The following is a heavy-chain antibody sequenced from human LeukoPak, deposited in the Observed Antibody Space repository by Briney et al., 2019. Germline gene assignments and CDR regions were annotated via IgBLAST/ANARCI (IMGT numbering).Heavy chain of an antibody. CDR1: GFTFDDYA. J-gene: IGHJ6*02. V-gene: IGHV3-9*01. CDR2: ISWNSGSI. CDR3: GKDIRRDGYNGNYYYYGMDV. Sequence: GRSLRLSCAASGFTFDDYAMHWVRQAPGKGLEWVSGISWNSGSIGYADSVKGRFTISRDNAKNSLYLQMNSLRAEDTALYHCGKDIRRDGYNGNYYYYGMDVWGQGTTVTVSS. D-gene: IGHD5-24*01.